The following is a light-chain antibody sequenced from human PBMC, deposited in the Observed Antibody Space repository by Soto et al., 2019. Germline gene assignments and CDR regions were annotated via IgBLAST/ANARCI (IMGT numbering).Light chain of an antibody. J-gene: IGLJ1*01. CDR2: HVT. V-gene: IGLV2-14*01. Sequence: QSALTQPASMSGSLGQSITISCSGTSSDVGAYNYVSWYQQYPGKAPKLMIYHVTDRPSGVSNRFSGSKSGNAAPLTISGLQAEDEADYYCCSYTTSNTFVFGTGTKVTVL. CDR1: SSDVGAYNY. CDR3: CSYTTSNTFV.